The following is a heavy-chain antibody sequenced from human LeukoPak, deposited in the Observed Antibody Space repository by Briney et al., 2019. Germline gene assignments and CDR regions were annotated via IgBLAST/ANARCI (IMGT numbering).Heavy chain of an antibody. J-gene: IGHJ4*02. CDR3: ARGSGVQVWSSLDY. Sequence: GGSLRFSCAASGFTFSSYSVNWVRRAPGKGLAWVSSISSSGSYIYYADSVRGRFTFSRDNAKTSLYLQMNSLRAEDTAVYYCARGSGVQVWSSLDYWGQGTLVTVSS. CDR2: ISSSGSYI. CDR1: GFTFSSYS. V-gene: IGHV3-21*01. D-gene: IGHD5-18*01.